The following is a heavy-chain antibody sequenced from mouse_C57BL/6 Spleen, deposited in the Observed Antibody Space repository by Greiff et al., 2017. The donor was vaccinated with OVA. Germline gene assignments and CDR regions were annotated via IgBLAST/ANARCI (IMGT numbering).Heavy chain of an antibody. CDR2: IDPEDGET. CDR3: ARSHYSCSSFDY. V-gene: IGHV14-2*01. D-gene: IGHD1-1*01. CDR1: GFNIKDYY. J-gene: IGHJ2*01. Sequence: VQLQQSGAELVKPGASVKLSCTASGFNIKDYYMNWVKQRPEQGLEWIGRIDPEDGETKYAPQFQGKATITADTSSNTAYLQLLSLTSEDTAVYYSARSHYSCSSFDYWGQGTTLTVSS.